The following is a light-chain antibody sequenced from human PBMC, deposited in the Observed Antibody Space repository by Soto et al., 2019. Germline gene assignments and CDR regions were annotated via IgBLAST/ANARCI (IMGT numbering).Light chain of an antibody. V-gene: IGKV3-20*01. CDR2: GAS. Sequence: EIVLTQSPGTLSLSPGERATLSCRASQSVSSSYLAWYQQKPGQAPRLLIYGASSRATGIPDGFSGSGSGTDFTLTISRLEPEDCAGYYCQQYGSSPLTFGGGTKVEIK. CDR3: QQYGSSPLT. J-gene: IGKJ4*01. CDR1: QSVSSSY.